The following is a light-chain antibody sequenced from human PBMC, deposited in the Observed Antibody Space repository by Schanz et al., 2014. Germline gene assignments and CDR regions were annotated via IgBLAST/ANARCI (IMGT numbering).Light chain of an antibody. CDR2: EVS. J-gene: IGLJ2*01. V-gene: IGLV2-8*01. Sequence: HSALTQPRSVSGSPGQSVTISCTGTSSDVGGYNYVSWYQQHPGKAPKLMIYEVSKRPSGVPDRFSGSKSGNTASLTVSGLQAEDEADYYCSSYAGSNNFVVFGGGTKLTVL. CDR1: SSDVGGYNY. CDR3: SSYAGSNNFVV.